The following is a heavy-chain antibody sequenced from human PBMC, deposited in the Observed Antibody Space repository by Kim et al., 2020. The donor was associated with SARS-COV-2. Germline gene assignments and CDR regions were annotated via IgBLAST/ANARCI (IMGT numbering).Heavy chain of an antibody. Sequence: GGSLRLSCAASGFTFSSYAMSWVRQAPGKGLEWVSAISGSGGSTYYADSVKGRFTISRDNSKNTLYLQMNSLRAEDTAVYYCAKDSLYYDFWSGYLGWFDPWGQGTLVTVSS. D-gene: IGHD3-3*01. CDR3: AKDSLYYDFWSGYLGWFDP. V-gene: IGHV3-23*01. CDR2: ISGSGGST. CDR1: GFTFSSYA. J-gene: IGHJ5*02.